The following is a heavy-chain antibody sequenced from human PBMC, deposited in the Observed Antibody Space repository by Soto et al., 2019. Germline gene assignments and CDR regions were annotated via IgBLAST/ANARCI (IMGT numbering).Heavy chain of an antibody. CDR3: ARDDRRAVAGDFDY. CDR2: ISAYNGNT. D-gene: IGHD6-19*01. CDR1: CYTFTSYG. Sequence: GASVKVSCKASCYTFTSYGIIWVRQAPGQGLEWMGWISAYNGNTNYAQKLQGRVTMTTDTSTSTAYMELRSLRSDDTAVYYCARDDRRAVAGDFDYWGQGTLVTVSS. V-gene: IGHV1-18*01. J-gene: IGHJ4*02.